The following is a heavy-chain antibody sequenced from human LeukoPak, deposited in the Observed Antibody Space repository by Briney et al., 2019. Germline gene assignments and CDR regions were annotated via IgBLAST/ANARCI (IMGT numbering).Heavy chain of an antibody. Sequence: GGSLRLSCAASGFTFSSYSMNWVRQGPGKGLEWVSYISSSSSSIYYADSVKGRFTISRDNSKNTLYVQMNSLRAEDTALYYCATALVGPTTPFDYWGQGTLVTVSS. J-gene: IGHJ4*02. CDR2: ISSSSSSI. V-gene: IGHV3-48*01. CDR3: ATALVGPTTPFDY. CDR1: GFTFSSYS. D-gene: IGHD1-26*01.